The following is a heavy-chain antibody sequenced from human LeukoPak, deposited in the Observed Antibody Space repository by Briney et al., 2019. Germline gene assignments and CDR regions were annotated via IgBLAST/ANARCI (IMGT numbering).Heavy chain of an antibody. CDR3: ARGLNYYDSSEFAY. CDR2: INPNSGGT. V-gene: IGHV1-2*02. J-gene: IGHJ4*02. Sequence: ASVKVSCKASGYTFTGYYTHWVRQAPGQGLEWMGWINPNSGGTNFAQKFQGRVTMTRDASISTAYMELSRLKSDDTAVYYCARGLNYYDSSEFAYWGQGTLVTVSS. D-gene: IGHD3-22*01. CDR1: GYTFTGYY.